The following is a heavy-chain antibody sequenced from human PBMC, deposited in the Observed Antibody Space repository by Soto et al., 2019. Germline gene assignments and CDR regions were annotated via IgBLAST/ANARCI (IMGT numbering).Heavy chain of an antibody. J-gene: IGHJ3*02. Sequence: SVKVSCKASGGTFSSYAISWVRQAPGQGLEWMGGIIPIFGTANYAQKFQGRVTITADESTSTAYMELCSLRSEDTAVYYCARGVAVAHYAFDIWGQGTMVTVSS. CDR1: GGTFSSYA. V-gene: IGHV1-69*13. D-gene: IGHD6-19*01. CDR3: ARGVAVAHYAFDI. CDR2: IIPIFGTA.